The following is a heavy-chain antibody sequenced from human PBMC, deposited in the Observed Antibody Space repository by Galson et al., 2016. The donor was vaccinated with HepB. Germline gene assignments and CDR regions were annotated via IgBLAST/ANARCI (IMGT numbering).Heavy chain of an antibody. Sequence: QSGAAVKKPGESLKISCKGSGYNFATYWIGWVRQVPGKGLEWMGIIFPDASDTTYSPSFQGQVTISADKSISTACLQWTSLKASDTAMYFCARLRGFDAFEIWGQGTMVTVS. V-gene: IGHV5-51*01. CDR1: GYNFATYW. J-gene: IGHJ3*02. CDR2: IFPDASDT. CDR3: ARLRGFDAFEI. D-gene: IGHD3-10*01.